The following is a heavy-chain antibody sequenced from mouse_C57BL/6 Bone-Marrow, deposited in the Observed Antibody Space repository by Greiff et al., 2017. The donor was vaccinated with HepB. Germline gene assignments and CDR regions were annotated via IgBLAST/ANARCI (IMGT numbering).Heavy chain of an antibody. V-gene: IGHV1-15*01. CDR2: IDPETGGT. J-gene: IGHJ3*01. Sequence: QVQLQQSGAELVRPGASVTLSCKASGYTFTDYEMHWVKQTPVHGLEWIGAIDPETGGTAYNQKFKGKAILTADKSSSPAYMELRSLTSEDSAVYYCTKTGTRAWFAYWGQGTLVTVSA. CDR1: GYTFTDYE. CDR3: TKTGTRAWFAY. D-gene: IGHD4-1*01.